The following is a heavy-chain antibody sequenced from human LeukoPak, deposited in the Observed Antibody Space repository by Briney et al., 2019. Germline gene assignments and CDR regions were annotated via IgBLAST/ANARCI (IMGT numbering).Heavy chain of an antibody. CDR1: GGSFSGYY. J-gene: IGHJ5*02. Sequence: SETLSLTCAVYGGSFSGYYWSWIRQPPGKGLEWMGEINHSGSTNYNPSMKSRVNISVDTSKNQFSLMLSSVTAADTAVYYCARGPQLPSVVVLARGFDPWAEGTLVTVSS. D-gene: IGHD2-2*01. CDR3: ARGPQLPSVVVLARGFDP. CDR2: INHSGST. V-gene: IGHV4-34*01.